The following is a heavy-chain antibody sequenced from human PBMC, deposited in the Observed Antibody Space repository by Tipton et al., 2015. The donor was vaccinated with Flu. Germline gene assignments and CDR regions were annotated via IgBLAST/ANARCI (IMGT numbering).Heavy chain of an antibody. D-gene: IGHD2-21*02. V-gene: IGHV3-74*01. CDR3: TKVGLTSTRFNYAMDV. CDR1: GFTFSRFW. J-gene: IGHJ6*02. CDR2: ISNDGSRS. Sequence: GSLRLSCEASGFTFSRFWMQWVREVPEKGLVWVSRISNDGSRSNYADSVKGRFTISRDNAKNTLYLQMNDLREEDTALYYCTKVGLTSTRFNYAMDVWGQGTTVTVSS.